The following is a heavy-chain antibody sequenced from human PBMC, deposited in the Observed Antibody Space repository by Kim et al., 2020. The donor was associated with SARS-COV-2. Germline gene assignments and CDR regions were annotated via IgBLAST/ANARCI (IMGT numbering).Heavy chain of an antibody. D-gene: IGHD4-4*01. V-gene: IGHV4-34*01. CDR2: INHSGST. J-gene: IGHJ5*02. CDR3: ARRVAYSNYLVRPISPQNWFDP. Sequence: SETLSLTCAVYGGSFSGYYWSWIRQPPGKGLEWIGEINHSGSTNYNPSLKSRVTISVDTSKNQFSLKLSSVTAADTAVYYCARRVAYSNYLVRPISPQNWFDPWGQGTLVTVSS. CDR1: GGSFSGYY.